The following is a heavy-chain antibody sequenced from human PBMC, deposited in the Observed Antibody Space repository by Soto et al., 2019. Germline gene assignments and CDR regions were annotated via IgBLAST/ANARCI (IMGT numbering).Heavy chain of an antibody. J-gene: IGHJ6*02. CDR2: IYYSGSP. V-gene: IGHV4-61*01. Sequence: PSETLSLTCTVSGASVSSGSYYWSWIRQPPGKGLEWIGYIYYSGSPKYNPSLKSRVTMSVDTSKNQFSLRLSSMTVADTAVYYCARKYEGGDFWRGYSNQVHYYGMDVWGQGTTVTVS. CDR1: GASVSSGSYY. CDR3: ARKYEGGDFWRGYSNQVHYYGMDV. D-gene: IGHD3-3*01.